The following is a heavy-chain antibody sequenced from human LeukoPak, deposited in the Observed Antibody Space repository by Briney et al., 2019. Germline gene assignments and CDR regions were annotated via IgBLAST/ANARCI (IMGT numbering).Heavy chain of an antibody. V-gene: IGHV3-30*02. Sequence: GGCLRPSCAASGFTLSTHGMRWVRQAPGNWREWVAFIKHDESKIHYADSVKGRFTVSRETAKNTLYLQMNSPGVEDTAVYFCAKESASFHTSGASFDYWGQGTLVTVSS. CDR2: IKHDESKI. CDR1: GFTLSTHG. J-gene: IGHJ4*02. CDR3: AKESASFHTSGASFDY. D-gene: IGHD3-10*01.